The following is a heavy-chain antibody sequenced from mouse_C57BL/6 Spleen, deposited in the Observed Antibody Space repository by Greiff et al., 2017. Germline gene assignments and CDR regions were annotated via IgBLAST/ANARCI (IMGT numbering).Heavy chain of an antibody. V-gene: IGHV1-72*01. CDR3: ARWLITSVVATEYYAMDY. J-gene: IGHJ4*01. CDR2: IDPNSGGT. CDR1: GYTFTSYW. D-gene: IGHD1-1*01. Sequence: QVQLQQPGAELVKPGASEKLSCKASGYTFTSYWMHWVKQRPGRGLEWIGRIDPNSGGTKYNEKFKSKATLTVDKPSSTAYMQLSSLTSEGSPVSYCARWLITSVVATEYYAMDYWGQGTSVTVSS.